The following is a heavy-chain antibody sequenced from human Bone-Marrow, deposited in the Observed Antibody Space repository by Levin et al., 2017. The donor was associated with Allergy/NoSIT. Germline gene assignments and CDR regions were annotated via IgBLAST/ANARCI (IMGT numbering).Heavy chain of an antibody. CDR2: VIPVSGAV. J-gene: IGHJ4*02. D-gene: IGHD3-3*01. V-gene: IGHV1-69*06. CDR3: ATPIYDYWSGFSVFDY. CDR1: GGTFSNYA. Sequence: GGSLRLSCKASGGTFSNYAISWVRQAPGQGLEWMGGVIPVSGAVNYAQNFQGRVTVTADKSTSTAFMELSSLRSDDTAIYYCATPIYDYWSGFSVFDYWGQGTRVTVSS.